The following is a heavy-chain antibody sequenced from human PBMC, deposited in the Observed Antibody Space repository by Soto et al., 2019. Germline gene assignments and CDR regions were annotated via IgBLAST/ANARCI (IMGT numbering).Heavy chain of an antibody. Sequence: SETLSLTCAGYGGSFSGDYWTWIRQPPGTGLEWIGEINHSGSTNYNPSLKSRVTISVDTSKNQFSLKLTSVTAADTAVYYCARRWGPTFDYWGQGTLVT. V-gene: IGHV4-34*01. CDR1: GGSFSGDY. J-gene: IGHJ4*02. D-gene: IGHD1-26*01. CDR2: INHSGST. CDR3: ARRWGPTFDY.